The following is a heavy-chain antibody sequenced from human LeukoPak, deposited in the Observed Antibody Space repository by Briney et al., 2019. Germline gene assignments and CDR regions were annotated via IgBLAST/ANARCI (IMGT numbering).Heavy chain of an antibody. CDR2: IIPILGIA. V-gene: IGHV1-69*04. J-gene: IGHJ1*01. D-gene: IGHD3-22*01. CDR1: GGTFSSYA. CDR3: AMGYYDSSGYYAEYFQH. Sequence: SVKVSCKASGGTFSSYAISWVRQAPGQGLEWMGRIIPILGIANYAQKFQGRVTITADKSTSTAYMELSSLRSEDTAVYYCAMGYYDSSGYYAEYFQHWGQGTLVTISS.